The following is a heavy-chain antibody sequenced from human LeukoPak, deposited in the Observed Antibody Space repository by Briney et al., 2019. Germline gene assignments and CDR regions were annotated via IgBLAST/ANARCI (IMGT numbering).Heavy chain of an antibody. Sequence: SVKVSCKASGGTFSSYAISWVRQAPGQGLEWMGGIIPIFGTANYAQKFQGRVTITVDESTSTAYMELSSLRSEDTAVYYCARGTLWSHAFDIWGQGTMVTVSS. V-gene: IGHV1-69*01. CDR3: ARGTLWSHAFDI. CDR2: IIPIFGTA. CDR1: GGTFSSYA. D-gene: IGHD1-14*01. J-gene: IGHJ3*02.